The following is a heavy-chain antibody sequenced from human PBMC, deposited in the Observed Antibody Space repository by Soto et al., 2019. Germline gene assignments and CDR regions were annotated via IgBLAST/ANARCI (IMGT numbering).Heavy chain of an antibody. CDR2: IYTSGST. D-gene: IGHD6-6*01. V-gene: IGHV4-4*07. Sequence: SETLSLTCAVSGGSISSYYWSWIRQPAGKGLEWIGRIYTSGSTNYNPSLKSRVTMSVDTSKNQFSLKLSSVTAADTAVYYCARVRIAARTGAYGMDVWGQGTTVTVSS. J-gene: IGHJ6*02. CDR1: GGSISSYY. CDR3: ARVRIAARTGAYGMDV.